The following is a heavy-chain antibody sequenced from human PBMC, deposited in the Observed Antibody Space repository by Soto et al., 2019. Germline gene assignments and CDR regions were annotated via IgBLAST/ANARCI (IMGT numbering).Heavy chain of an antibody. J-gene: IGHJ6*02. V-gene: IGHV1-3*01. CDR2: INAGNGNT. Sequence: ASVKVSCKASGYTFTSYAMHWVRQAPGQRLEWMGWINAGNGNTKYSRKFQGRVTITRDTSASTAYMELSSLRSEDTAVYYCARGSYYYGSGSYYNYYYYGMDVWGQGTTVTVSS. CDR1: GYTFTSYA. CDR3: ARGSYYYGSGSYYNYYYYGMDV. D-gene: IGHD3-10*01.